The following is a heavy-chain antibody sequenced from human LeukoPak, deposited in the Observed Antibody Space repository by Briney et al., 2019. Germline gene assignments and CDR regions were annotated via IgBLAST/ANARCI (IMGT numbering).Heavy chain of an antibody. CDR2: IQYNGTNK. V-gene: IGHV3-30*02. D-gene: IGHD5-18*01. J-gene: IGHJ4*02. CDR1: GFTFSSYG. CDR3: VKDIRRGYNFGYDQFAY. Sequence: GGSLRLSCAASGFTFSSYGMSWVRQAPGKGLEWVAFIQYNGTNKDYADSVKGRFTISRDNSKNTVSLQMNSLKPEDTALYYCVKDIRRGYNFGYDQFAYWGQGTLVTVSS.